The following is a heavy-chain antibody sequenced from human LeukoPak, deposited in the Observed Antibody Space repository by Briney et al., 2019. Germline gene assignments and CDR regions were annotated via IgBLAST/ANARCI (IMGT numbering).Heavy chain of an antibody. D-gene: IGHD6-13*01. J-gene: IGHJ4*02. CDR1: GFSLSTRGMC. Sequence: SGPTLVNPTQTPTLTCTFSGFSLSTRGMCVSWIRQPPGKALEWLARIDWDDDKYYSTSLRTRVSISKDTSKEQVVLTMTNMDPGDTATYYCARLIAASSYFDYWGQGMLVTVSS. CDR2: IDWDDDK. V-gene: IGHV2-70*11. CDR3: ARLIAASSYFDY.